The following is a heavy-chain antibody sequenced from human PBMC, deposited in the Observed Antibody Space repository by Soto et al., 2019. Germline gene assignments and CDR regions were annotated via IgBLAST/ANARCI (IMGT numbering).Heavy chain of an antibody. D-gene: IGHD2-2*01. CDR2: IYWNDDK. CDR1: GFSLSTSGVG. V-gene: IGHV2-5*01. J-gene: IGHJ5*02. Sequence: GSGPTLVNPTQTLTLTCTFSGFSLSTSGVGVGWIRQPPGKALEWLALIYWNDDKRYSPSLKSRLTITKDTSKNQVVLTMTNMDPVDTATYYCAHSARLRYCSSTSCYLNWFDPWGQGTLVTVSS. CDR3: AHSARLRYCSSTSCYLNWFDP.